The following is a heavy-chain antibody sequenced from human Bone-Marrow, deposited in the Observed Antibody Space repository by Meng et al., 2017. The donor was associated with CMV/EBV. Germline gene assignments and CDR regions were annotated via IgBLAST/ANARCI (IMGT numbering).Heavy chain of an antibody. J-gene: IGHJ5*02. V-gene: IGHV1-2*02. CDR2: INPNSGGT. CDR3: ARAVEGLWSGSEFDP. CDR1: GYTFTGYY. Sequence: ASVKVSCKASGYTFTGYYMHWVRQAPGQGLEWMGWINPNSGGTNYAQKFQGRVTITTDESTSTAYMELSSLRSEDTAVYYCARAVEGLWSGSEFDPWGQGTLVTVSS. D-gene: IGHD3-3*01.